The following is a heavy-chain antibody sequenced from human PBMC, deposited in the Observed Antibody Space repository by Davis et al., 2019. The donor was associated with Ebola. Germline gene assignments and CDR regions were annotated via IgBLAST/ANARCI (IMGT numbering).Heavy chain of an antibody. D-gene: IGHD3-16*01. CDR3: ARGNDYVWGRDGY. J-gene: IGHJ4*02. Sequence: MPSETLSLTCAVYGGSFSGYYWGWIRQPPGKGLEWIGEINHSGTTNYNPSLKSRVTISVDTSKNQFSLKLSSVTAADTAVYYCARGNDYVWGRDGYWDQGILVTVSS. CDR2: INHSGTT. CDR1: GGSFSGYY. V-gene: IGHV4-34*01.